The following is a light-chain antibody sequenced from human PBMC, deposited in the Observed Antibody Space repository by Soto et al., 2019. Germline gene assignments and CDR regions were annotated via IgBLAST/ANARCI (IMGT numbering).Light chain of an antibody. CDR2: GAS. CDR1: QSVSSN. V-gene: IGKV3-15*01. CDR3: QQYNNWPWT. J-gene: IGKJ1*01. Sequence: EIVLKQSPLTLSVSRWEIGTLSCRASQSVSSNLAWYQQKPGQAPRLLIHGASTRATGFPARFSGSGSGTDFTLTISSLQSEDFAVYYCQQYNNWPWTFGQGTKVDIK.